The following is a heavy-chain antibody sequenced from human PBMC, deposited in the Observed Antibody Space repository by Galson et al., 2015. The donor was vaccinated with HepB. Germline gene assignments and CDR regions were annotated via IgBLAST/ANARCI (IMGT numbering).Heavy chain of an antibody. V-gene: IGHV3-7*03. CDR3: AREGAGSTVAPLDY. CDR1: GFTFRSYW. Sequence: SLRLSCAASGFTFRSYWMSWVRQAPGKGLEWVANINQDGSEKYSVDSMKGRFTISRDNTKNSLFLQVSGLRAEDTAVYYCAREGAGSTVAPLDYWGQGTLVIVSS. D-gene: IGHD5-12*01. CDR2: INQDGSEK. J-gene: IGHJ4*02.